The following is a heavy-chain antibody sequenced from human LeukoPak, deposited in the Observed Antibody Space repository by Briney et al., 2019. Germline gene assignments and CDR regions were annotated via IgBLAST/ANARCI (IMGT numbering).Heavy chain of an antibody. CDR2: IYSGGST. J-gene: IGHJ4*02. CDR1: GVTVRGNY. D-gene: IGHD3-22*01. V-gene: IGHV3-53*05. Sequence: GGSLRLSCAASGVTVRGNYMSWVRQAPGKGLEWVSVIYSGGSTYYAGSVKGRFTISRDNSKNKLYLQMNSLRAEDTAVYYCARSGYDISGYYQTDYWGQGTLVTVSS. CDR3: ARSGYDISGYYQTDY.